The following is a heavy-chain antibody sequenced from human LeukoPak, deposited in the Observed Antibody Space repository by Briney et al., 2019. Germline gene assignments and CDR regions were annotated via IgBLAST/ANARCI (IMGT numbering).Heavy chain of an antibody. CDR2: INHSGST. J-gene: IGHJ4*02. Sequence: PSETLSLTCAVYGGSSSGYYWSWIRQPPGKGLEWIGEINHSGSTNYNPSLKSRVTISVDTSKNQFSLKLSSVTAADTAVYYCASSVTTESNWGQGTLVTVSS. CDR1: GGSSSGYY. V-gene: IGHV4-34*01. CDR3: ASSVTTESN. D-gene: IGHD4-17*01.